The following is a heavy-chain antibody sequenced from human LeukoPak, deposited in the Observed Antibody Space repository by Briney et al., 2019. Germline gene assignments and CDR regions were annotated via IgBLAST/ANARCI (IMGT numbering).Heavy chain of an antibody. Sequence: SETLSLTCAVYGGSFSGYYWSWIRQPPGKGLEWIREINHSGSTNYNPSLKSRVTISVDTSKNQFSLKLSSVTAADTAVYYCARAPANGPAARIFDYWGQGTLVTVSS. V-gene: IGHV4-34*01. D-gene: IGHD2-2*01. CDR2: INHSGST. J-gene: IGHJ4*02. CDR3: ARAPANGPAARIFDY. CDR1: GGSFSGYY.